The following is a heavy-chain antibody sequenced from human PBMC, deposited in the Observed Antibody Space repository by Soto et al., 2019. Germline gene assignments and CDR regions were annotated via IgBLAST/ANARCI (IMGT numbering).Heavy chain of an antibody. V-gene: IGHV3-23*01. CDR1: VFTFSTSV. Sequence: HPGGSLRLSCAASVFTFSTSVMSWVRQAPGKWLQWVSSISGSGDRTYYADSVKGRFTVSRDNSKNTLYLDMNTVTADDTALYYCTWSLVARDAFDEWGQGTMVNVSS. CDR2: ISGSGDRT. CDR3: TWSLVARDAFDE. J-gene: IGHJ3*01. D-gene: IGHD5-12*01.